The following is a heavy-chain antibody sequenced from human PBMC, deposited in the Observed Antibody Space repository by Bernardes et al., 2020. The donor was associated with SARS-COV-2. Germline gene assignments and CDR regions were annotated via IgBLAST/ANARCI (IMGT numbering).Heavy chain of an antibody. CDR1: GYTFSDYV. D-gene: IGHD3-3*01. V-gene: IGHV1-18*01. Sequence: ASVKVSCKASGYTFSDYVVSWVRQAPGQGLEWMGWISTYNGNTNYVQKFQGRVAMTADTSTSTVYMELRSLRSDDSAVYYCARGGGHITTFGMVTPYGMDVWGQGTTVTVSS. J-gene: IGHJ6*02. CDR3: ARGGGHITTFGMVTPYGMDV. CDR2: ISTYNGNT.